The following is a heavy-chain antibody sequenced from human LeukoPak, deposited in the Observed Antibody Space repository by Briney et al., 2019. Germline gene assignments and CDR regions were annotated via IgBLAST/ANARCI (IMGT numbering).Heavy chain of an antibody. Sequence: SETLSLTCTVSGGSIMVAAYSWSWIRQPPGKGLEWIGYIYYSGRTYYNPSLKSRVTISLDRSKNQFSLKLSSVTAADTAVYFCARGYGDNSGAFDVWGQGTLVTVSS. CDR3: ARGYGDNSGAFDV. CDR1: GGSIMVAAYS. CDR2: IYYSGRT. D-gene: IGHD4-23*01. J-gene: IGHJ3*01. V-gene: IGHV4-30-2*01.